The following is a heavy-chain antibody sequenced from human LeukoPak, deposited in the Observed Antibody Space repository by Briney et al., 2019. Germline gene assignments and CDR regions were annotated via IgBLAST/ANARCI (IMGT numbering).Heavy chain of an antibody. V-gene: IGHV3-23*01. J-gene: IGHJ5*02. Sequence: GGSLRLSCAASGFTFSSYAMSWVRQAPGKGLEWVSAISGSGGSTYYADSVKGRFTISRDNSKNTLYLQMNSLRAGDTAVYYCAKGGHYYDSSGYFDNRFDPWGQGTLVTVSS. CDR3: AKGGHYYDSSGYFDNRFDP. CDR1: GFTFSSYA. D-gene: IGHD3-22*01. CDR2: ISGSGGST.